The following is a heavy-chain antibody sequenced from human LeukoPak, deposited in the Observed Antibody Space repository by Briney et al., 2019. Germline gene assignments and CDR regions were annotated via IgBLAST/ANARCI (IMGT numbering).Heavy chain of an antibody. CDR1: GFTVSSNY. Sequence: GGSPRLSCAASGFTVSSNYMSWVRQAPGKGLEWVSVIYSGGSTYYADSVKGRFTISRDNSKNTLYLQMNSLRAEDTAVYYCASRPTNYDSSGYYPYYFDYWGQGTLVTVSS. J-gene: IGHJ4*02. CDR2: IYSGGST. V-gene: IGHV3-66*01. D-gene: IGHD3-22*01. CDR3: ASRPTNYDSSGYYPYYFDY.